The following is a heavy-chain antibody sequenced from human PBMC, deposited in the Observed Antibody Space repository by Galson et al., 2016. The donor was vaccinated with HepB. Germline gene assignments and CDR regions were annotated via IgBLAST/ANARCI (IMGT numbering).Heavy chain of an antibody. J-gene: IGHJ4*02. D-gene: IGHD6-19*01. CDR1: GFTFSDYY. Sequence: SLRLSCAASGFTFSDYYMNWIRQAPGKGLEWVSYISSSGSTIYYADSVKGRFTISRDNAKNSLYRQMNSLRAEDTAVYYCARVRCSSGCKLPFYWGQGTLVTVAS. CDR3: ARVRCSSGCKLPFY. V-gene: IGHV3-11*01. CDR2: ISSSGSTI.